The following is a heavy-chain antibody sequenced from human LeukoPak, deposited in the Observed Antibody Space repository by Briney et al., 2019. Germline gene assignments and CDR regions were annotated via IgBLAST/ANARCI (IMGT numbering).Heavy chain of an antibody. J-gene: IGHJ4*02. CDR3: ARDGLTETTRDSDY. V-gene: IGHV3-23*01. CDR2: IGSVGHST. D-gene: IGHD4-11*01. Sequence: GGSLRLSCAASGFRFSDAAMTWVRQAPGKGLEWVSLIGSVGHSTYYGDSVKGRFAISRDNSKNTLSLQMNSLRVEDTAMYYCARDGLTETTRDSDYWGQGTLVTVSS. CDR1: GFRFSDAA.